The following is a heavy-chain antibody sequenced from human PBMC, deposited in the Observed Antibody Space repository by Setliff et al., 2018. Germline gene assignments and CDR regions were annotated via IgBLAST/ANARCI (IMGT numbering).Heavy chain of an antibody. Sequence: GASVKVSCKASGYTFTAYYIDWVRQAPGQGLEWMGWINPNSGGTNSAQKFQGGVTVTSDTSISTAYLTLTSLRSDDTATYYCARLSASVVSPVDHWGQGTLVTVSS. J-gene: IGHJ4*02. V-gene: IGHV1-2*02. CDR3: ARLSASVVSPVDH. CDR2: INPNSGGT. CDR1: GYTFTAYY.